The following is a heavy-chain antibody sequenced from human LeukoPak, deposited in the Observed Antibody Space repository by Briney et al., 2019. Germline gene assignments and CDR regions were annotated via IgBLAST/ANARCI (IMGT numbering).Heavy chain of an antibody. CDR1: GGTFSSYA. J-gene: IGHJ4*02. CDR3: ARTGYDSRIDY. CDR2: IIPIFGTA. V-gene: IGHV1-69*05. D-gene: IGHD3-22*01. Sequence: SVKVSCKASGGTFSSYAISLVRQAPGQGLEWMGRIIPIFGTANYAQKFQGRVTITTDESTSTAYLELSSLRSEDTAVYYCARTGYDSRIDYWGQGTLVTVSS.